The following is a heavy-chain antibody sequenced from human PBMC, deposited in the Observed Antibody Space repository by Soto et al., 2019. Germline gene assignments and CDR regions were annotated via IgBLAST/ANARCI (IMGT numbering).Heavy chain of an antibody. CDR2: MQPSTGRT. CDR1: GYSFTSLD. J-gene: IGHJ4*02. Sequence: QVQLVQSGAEVREPGASVKVSCKASGYSFTSLDINWVRQTAGQGLEWMGWMQPSTGRTGYAQKFQGRVTMTRDTSINTVYMELTTLTSDVTAFYYCARGVSAGVDYWGKGTLVTVSA. V-gene: IGHV1-8*01. CDR3: ARGVSAGVDY. D-gene: IGHD1-26*01.